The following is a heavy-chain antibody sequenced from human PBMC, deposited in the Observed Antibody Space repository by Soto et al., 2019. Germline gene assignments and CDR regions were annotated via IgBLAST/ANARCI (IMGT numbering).Heavy chain of an antibody. D-gene: IGHD6-13*01. CDR3: ARDMAAAGTGTYYYYYYYMDV. Sequence: SVKVSCKASGGTFSSYTISWVRQAPGQGLEWMGRIIPILGIANYAQKFQGRVTITADKSTSTAYMELSSLRSEDTAVYYCARDMAAAGTGTYYYYYYYMDVWSKGTTVTVSS. V-gene: IGHV1-69*04. CDR2: IIPILGIA. J-gene: IGHJ6*03. CDR1: GGTFSSYT.